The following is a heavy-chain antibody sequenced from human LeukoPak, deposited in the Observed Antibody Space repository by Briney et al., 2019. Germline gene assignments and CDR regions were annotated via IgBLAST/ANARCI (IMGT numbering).Heavy chain of an antibody. D-gene: IGHD2-15*01. CDR3: ARGCSGGSCYYMDV. Sequence: ASVKVSCKASGYTFTSYGISWVRQAPGQGLERMGWISAYNGNTKYAQKLQGRVTMTTDTSTSTAYMELRSLTSDDTAVYYCARGCSGGSCYYMDVWGKGTTVTVSS. J-gene: IGHJ6*03. CDR2: ISAYNGNT. CDR1: GYTFTSYG. V-gene: IGHV1-18*01.